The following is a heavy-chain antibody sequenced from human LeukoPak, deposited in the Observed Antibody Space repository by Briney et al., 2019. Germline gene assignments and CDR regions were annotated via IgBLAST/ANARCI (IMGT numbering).Heavy chain of an antibody. CDR3: TTAPLELPANLDY. V-gene: IGHV3-30-3*01. CDR2: ISYDGSNK. Sequence: PGGSLRLSCAASGFTFSSYAMHWVRQAPGKGLEWVAVISYDGSNKYYADSVKGRFTISRDNSKNTLYLQMNSLKTEDTAVYYCTTAPLELPANLDYWGQGTLVTVSS. CDR1: GFTFSSYA. J-gene: IGHJ4*02. D-gene: IGHD1-7*01.